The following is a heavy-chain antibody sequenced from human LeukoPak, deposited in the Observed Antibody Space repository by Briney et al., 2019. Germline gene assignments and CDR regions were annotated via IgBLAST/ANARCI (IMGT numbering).Heavy chain of an antibody. Sequence: ASVRVSCKASGYTFTGYYMHWVRQAPGQGLEWMGWINPNSGGTNYAQKFQGRVTMTRDTSISTAYMELSRLRSDDTAVYYCARWSHSSGCVDYWGQGTLVTVSS. CDR3: ARWSHSSGCVDY. V-gene: IGHV1-2*02. D-gene: IGHD6-19*01. CDR1: GYTFTGYY. J-gene: IGHJ4*02. CDR2: INPNSGGT.